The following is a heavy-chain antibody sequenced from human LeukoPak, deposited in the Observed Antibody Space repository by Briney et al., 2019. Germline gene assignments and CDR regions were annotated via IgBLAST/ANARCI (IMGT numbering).Heavy chain of an antibody. CDR3: ASPTYSSSFYYYYGMDV. Sequence: GGSLRLSCAASGFTFSSYAMHWVRQAPDKGLEWVAVISYDGSNKYYADSVKGRFTISRDNSKNTLYLQMNSLRAEDTAVYYCASPTYSSSFYYYYGMDVWGQGTTVTVSS. D-gene: IGHD6-13*01. V-gene: IGHV3-30-3*01. J-gene: IGHJ6*02. CDR1: GFTFSSYA. CDR2: ISYDGSNK.